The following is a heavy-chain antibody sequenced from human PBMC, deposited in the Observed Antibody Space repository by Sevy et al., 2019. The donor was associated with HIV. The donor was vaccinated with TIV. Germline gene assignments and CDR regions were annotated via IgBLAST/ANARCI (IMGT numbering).Heavy chain of an antibody. D-gene: IGHD5-18*01. CDR1: GFTFSDSW. CDR3: ARDRAYSAVDY. CDR2: INEDGSRL. Sequence: GGSLRLSCVASGFTFSDSWMIWVRQAPGKGLERIAFINEDGSRLGYVDSVRGRFTISRENIKNSLYLQMNNLRAEDTALYFCARDRAYSAVDYWGPGTLVTVSS. V-gene: IGHV3-7*01. J-gene: IGHJ4*02.